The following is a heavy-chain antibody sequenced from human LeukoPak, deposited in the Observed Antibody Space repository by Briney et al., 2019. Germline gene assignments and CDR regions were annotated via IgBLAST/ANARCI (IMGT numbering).Heavy chain of an antibody. CDR2: INANNGDT. D-gene: IGHD4-23*01. CDR3: ARDFCGGNGFDS. CDR1: GYTFTGYY. Sequence: ASVKVSCKASGYTFTGYYMHWVRQAPGQGLEWMGWINANNGDTNYAQKLQGRVTMTRDTSISTAYMELSRLRSDDTAMYYCARDFCGGNGFDSWGQGSLVTVSS. J-gene: IGHJ4*02. V-gene: IGHV1-2*02.